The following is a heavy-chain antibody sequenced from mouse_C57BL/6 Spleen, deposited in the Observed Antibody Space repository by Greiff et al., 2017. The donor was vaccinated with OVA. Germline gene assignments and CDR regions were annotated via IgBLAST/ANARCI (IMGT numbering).Heavy chain of an antibody. D-gene: IGHD3-3*01. J-gene: IGHJ3*01. CDR1: GYAFTNYL. V-gene: IGHV1-54*01. Sequence: QVQLQQSGAELVRPGTSVKVSCKASGYAFTNYLIEWVKQRPGQGLEWIGVINPGSGGTNYNEKFKGKATLTADKSSSTAYMQLSSLTSEDSAVYFCARGGQLPFAYWGQGTLVTVSA. CDR3: ARGGQLPFAY. CDR2: INPGSGGT.